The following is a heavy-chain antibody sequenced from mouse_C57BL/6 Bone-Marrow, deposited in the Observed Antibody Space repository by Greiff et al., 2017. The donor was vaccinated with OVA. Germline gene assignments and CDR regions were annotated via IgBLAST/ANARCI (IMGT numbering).Heavy chain of an antibody. CDR3: ARRGDYDDDDGFAY. Sequence: VQLQQSGAELVKPGASVKISCKASGYAFSSYWMNWVKQRPGKGLEWIGQIYPGDGDTTYNGKFKGKATLTADKSSSTAYRQLSSRTSEDSAVYFCARRGDYDDDDGFAYWGQGTLVTVSA. J-gene: IGHJ3*01. CDR2: IYPGDGDT. D-gene: IGHD2-4*01. CDR1: GYAFSSYW. V-gene: IGHV1-80*01.